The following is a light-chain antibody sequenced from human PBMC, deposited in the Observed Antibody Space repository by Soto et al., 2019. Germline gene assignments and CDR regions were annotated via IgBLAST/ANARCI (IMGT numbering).Light chain of an antibody. CDR2: ATS. CDR3: QQGYSSRWT. V-gene: IGKV1-39*01. Sequence: DIQMTQSPSSLSASVGDRVTITCRASQNIRSYLNWYQQKPGKAPQLLIYATSSLQTGVPSRCSASGSGTDFSLVISHRQPEDSATYYCQQGYSSRWTSGRGTKGEI. J-gene: IGKJ1*01. CDR1: QNIRSY.